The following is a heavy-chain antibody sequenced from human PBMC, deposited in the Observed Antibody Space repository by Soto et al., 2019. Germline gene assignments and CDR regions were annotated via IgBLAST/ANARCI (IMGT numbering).Heavy chain of an antibody. CDR2: ISGSGVST. Sequence: GGSLRLSCAASGFIFSSYAMNWVRQTPGKGLEWVSGISGSGVSTYYADSVKGRFSISRDNSKNTLYLQMNSLRAEDTAIYYCVKVRGGFYTYYFDYWGQGTLVTVPQ. CDR3: VKVRGGFYTYYFDY. J-gene: IGHJ4*02. CDR1: GFIFSSYA. D-gene: IGHD3-10*01. V-gene: IGHV3-23*01.